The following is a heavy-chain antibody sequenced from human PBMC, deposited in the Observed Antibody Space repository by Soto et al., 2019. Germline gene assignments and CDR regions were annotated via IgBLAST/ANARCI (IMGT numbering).Heavy chain of an antibody. Sequence: QVQLVQSGAEVKKPGASVKVSCKASGYTFTSYDINWVRQATGQGLEWMGWMNPNSGNTGYAQKFQGRVTMTRNTSIRTAYMELSSLRSEDRAVYYCARERSAAGTGWFDPWGQGPLVTVSS. J-gene: IGHJ5*02. V-gene: IGHV1-8*01. CDR1: GYTFTSYD. CDR2: MNPNSGNT. CDR3: ARERSAAGTGWFDP. D-gene: IGHD6-13*01.